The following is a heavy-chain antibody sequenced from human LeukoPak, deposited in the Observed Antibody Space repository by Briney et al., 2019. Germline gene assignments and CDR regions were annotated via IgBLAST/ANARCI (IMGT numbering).Heavy chain of an antibody. CDR3: ARGYYDSSV. V-gene: IGHV3-69-1*01. CDR2: ISVSSST. Sequence: GGSLRLSCTVSGFTVSSNSMSWVRQAPGKGLEWVSAISVSSSTYYADSVKGRFTISRDNAKNSLYLQMNSLRAEDTAVYYCARGYYDSSVWGQGTMVTVSS. D-gene: IGHD3-22*01. J-gene: IGHJ3*01. CDR1: GFTVSSNS.